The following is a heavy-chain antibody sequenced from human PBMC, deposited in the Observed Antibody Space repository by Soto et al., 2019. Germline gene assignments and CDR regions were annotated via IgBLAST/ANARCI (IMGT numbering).Heavy chain of an antibody. CDR2: INTGNGNT. CDR1: GYTLTTYA. J-gene: IGHJ4*02. CDR3: ATSPSAARGGFYDY. V-gene: IGHV1-3*04. D-gene: IGHD6-6*01. Sequence: ASVKVYCKTSGYTLTTYAVHWVRQAPGLRLEWMGWINTGNGNTRYSHKFQGRVTFTRDTPTSTVYMELTNLRSEDSAVYHCATSPSAARGGFYDYWGQGALVTVSS.